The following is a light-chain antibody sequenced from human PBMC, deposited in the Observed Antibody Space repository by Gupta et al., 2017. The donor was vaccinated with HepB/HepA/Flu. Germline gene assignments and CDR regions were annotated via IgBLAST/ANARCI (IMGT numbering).Light chain of an antibody. CDR3: RQGKHWSWT. J-gene: IGKJ1*01. V-gene: IGKV2-30*01. CDR2: KVS. Sequence: DVVLTQSPLSLPVTLGQPASISCRSSQSLVFSDGNTYLNWFHQRPGQSPRRLIYKVSNRDSGVPDRFSGSGSGTDFTLKISMVDAEDVGVYYCRQGKHWSWTFGQGTKVEIK. CDR1: QSLVFSDGNTY.